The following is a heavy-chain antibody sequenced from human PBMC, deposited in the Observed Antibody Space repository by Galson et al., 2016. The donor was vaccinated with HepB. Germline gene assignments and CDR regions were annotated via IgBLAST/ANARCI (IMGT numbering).Heavy chain of an antibody. CDR3: ANCYYSHSSGYYSGGSWFDP. V-gene: IGHV2-5*02. CDR1: GFSLSTSGVG. D-gene: IGHD3-22*01. CDR2: IYWDDDK. J-gene: IGHJ5*02. Sequence: PALVKPTQTLTLTCTFSGFSLSTSGVGVGWIRQPPGKALEWLALIYWDDDKRYSPSLKSRLTITKDTSKNQVVLTMTNMEPVNTATYSCANCYYSHSSGYYSGGSWFDPCGQGTLVTVTS.